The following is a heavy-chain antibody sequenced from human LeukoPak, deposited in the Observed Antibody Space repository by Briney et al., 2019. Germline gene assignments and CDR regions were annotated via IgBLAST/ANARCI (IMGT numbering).Heavy chain of an antibody. CDR2: IKQDGSEK. CDR1: GFTFSSYW. Sequence: GGSLRLSCAASGFTFSSYWLSWVRQAPGKGLEWVANIKQDGSEKYYVDSVKGRFTISRDNAKNSLYLQMNSLRAEDTAVYYCAREVVPGVADYWGQGTLVTVSS. J-gene: IGHJ4*02. CDR3: AREVVPGVADY. V-gene: IGHV3-7*01. D-gene: IGHD2-2*01.